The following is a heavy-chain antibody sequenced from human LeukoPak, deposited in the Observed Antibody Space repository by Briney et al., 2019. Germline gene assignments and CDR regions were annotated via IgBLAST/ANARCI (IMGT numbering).Heavy chain of an antibody. D-gene: IGHD5-24*01. V-gene: IGHV1-69*13. Sequence: SVKVSCKASGGTFISYAISWVRQAPGHGLEWMGGLIPIFGTANYAQKLQGGVTTTADESTSTAYMELSSLRSEDTAVYYCARAARRDGYNHFDYWGQGTLVTVSS. CDR1: GGTFISYA. CDR3: ARAARRDGYNHFDY. CDR2: LIPIFGTA. J-gene: IGHJ4*02.